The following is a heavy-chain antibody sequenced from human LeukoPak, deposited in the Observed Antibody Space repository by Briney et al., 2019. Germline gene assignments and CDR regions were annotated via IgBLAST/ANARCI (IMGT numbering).Heavy chain of an antibody. D-gene: IGHD6-13*01. V-gene: IGHV3-23*01. J-gene: IGHJ4*02. CDR2: ISGSGVST. Sequence: GGSLRLSCAASGFTFSSYAMSWVRQAPGQGLEWVSTISGSGVSTYYADSVKGRFTISRDNSKNNLYLQMNSLRAEDTAVYYCAKSDTSSWYYDYWGQGTLVTVSS. CDR3: AKSDTSSWYYDY. CDR1: GFTFSSYA.